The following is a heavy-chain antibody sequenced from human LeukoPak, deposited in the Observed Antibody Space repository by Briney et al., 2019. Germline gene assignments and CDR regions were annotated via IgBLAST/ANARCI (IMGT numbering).Heavy chain of an antibody. Sequence: PGGSLRLSCAASGFTFSGYGVHWVRQAPGKGLEWVSAISGSGGSTYYADSVKGRFTISRDNSKNTLYLQMNSLRAEDTAVYYCAKLGITGTTGPSEKFDYWGQGTLVTVSS. CDR2: ISGSGGST. CDR3: AKLGITGTTGPSEKFDY. D-gene: IGHD1-7*01. V-gene: IGHV3-23*01. CDR1: GFTFSGYG. J-gene: IGHJ4*02.